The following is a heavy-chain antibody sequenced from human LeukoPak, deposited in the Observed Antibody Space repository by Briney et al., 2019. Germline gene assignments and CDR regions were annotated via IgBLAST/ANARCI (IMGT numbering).Heavy chain of an antibody. CDR1: GYTFTGYY. CDR3: ARGSGGPPQVLDY. D-gene: IGHD3-3*01. Sequence: ASVKVSCKASGYTFTGYYIHWVRQAPGQGLEWMGWINPNSGGTSYAQKFQGRVTMTRDTSISTVYMEPNRLRSDDTAVFYCARGSGGPPQVLDYWGQGTLVTVSS. CDR2: INPNSGGT. J-gene: IGHJ4*02. V-gene: IGHV1-2*02.